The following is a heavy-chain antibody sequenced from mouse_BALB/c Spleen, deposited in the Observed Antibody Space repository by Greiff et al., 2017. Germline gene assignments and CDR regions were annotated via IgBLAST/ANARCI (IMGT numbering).Heavy chain of an antibody. Sequence: EVNVVESGGGLVQPGGSLKLSCAASGFTFSSYTMSWVRQTPEKRLEWVAYISNGGGSTYYPDTVKGRFTISRDNAKNTLYLQMSSLKSEDTAMYYCARQDYSNAMDYWGQGTSVTVSS. CDR1: GFTFSSYT. CDR2: ISNGGGST. D-gene: IGHD2-13*01. V-gene: IGHV5-12-2*01. J-gene: IGHJ4*01. CDR3: ARQDYSNAMDY.